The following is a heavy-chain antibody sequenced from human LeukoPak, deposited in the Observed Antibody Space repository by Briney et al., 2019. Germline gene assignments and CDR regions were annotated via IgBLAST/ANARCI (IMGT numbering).Heavy chain of an antibody. V-gene: IGHV3-53*01. J-gene: IGHJ4*02. CDR3: ARDLGNWGWNDF. CDR1: GVTASSNY. Sequence: PGGSLRLSCAASGVTASSNYSNWVRRAREQGLGCVSVIYSGGTTYYADSVKGRFTISRDNSKNTLYLQMNSLRAEDTAVYYCARDLGNWGWNDFWGQGTLVTVSS. CDR2: IYSGGTT. D-gene: IGHD7-27*01.